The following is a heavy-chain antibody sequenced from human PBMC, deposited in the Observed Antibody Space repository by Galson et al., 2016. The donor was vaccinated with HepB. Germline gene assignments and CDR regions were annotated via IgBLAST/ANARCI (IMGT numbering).Heavy chain of an antibody. Sequence: SVKVSCKASGDTLTSFGISWVRQAPGQGLEWMGGIIPVFGKATYAQRFQGRVKRTAEESTNTVHMELSRLRSDDTAVYYCARDLSSRFDPWGQGTLVTVSS. CDR2: IIPVFGKA. CDR1: GDTLTSFG. V-gene: IGHV1-69*13. D-gene: IGHD6-19*01. J-gene: IGHJ5*02. CDR3: ARDLSSRFDP.